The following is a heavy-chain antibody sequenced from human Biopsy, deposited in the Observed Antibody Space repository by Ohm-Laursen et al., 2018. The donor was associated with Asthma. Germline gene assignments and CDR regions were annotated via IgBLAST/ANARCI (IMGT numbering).Heavy chain of an antibody. V-gene: IGHV7-4-1*02. J-gene: IGHJ4*02. Sequence: ASVKVSCKASGYTFISYAIHWVRQAPGQRLEWMGWINAGNGNPTYAQGFTGRFVFSLDTSVNTAHLQISSLKAEDTAVYYCARMISYYHEMRAPFFDYWGQGTLVTVSS. CDR2: INAGNGNP. D-gene: IGHD3-22*01. CDR3: ARMISYYHEMRAPFFDY. CDR1: GYTFISYA.